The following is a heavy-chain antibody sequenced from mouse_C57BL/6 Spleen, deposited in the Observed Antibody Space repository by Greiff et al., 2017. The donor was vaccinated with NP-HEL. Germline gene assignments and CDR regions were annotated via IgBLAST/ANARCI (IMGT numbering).Heavy chain of an antibody. Sequence: EVKLMESGGGLVKPGGSLKLSCAASGFTFSDYGMHWVRQAPEKGLEWVAYISSGSSTIYYADTVKGRFTISRDNAKNTLFLQMTSLRSEDTAMYYCLTGTWAMDYWGQGTSVTVSS. CDR3: LTGTWAMDY. D-gene: IGHD4-1*01. J-gene: IGHJ4*01. CDR2: ISSGSSTI. CDR1: GFTFSDYG. V-gene: IGHV5-17*01.